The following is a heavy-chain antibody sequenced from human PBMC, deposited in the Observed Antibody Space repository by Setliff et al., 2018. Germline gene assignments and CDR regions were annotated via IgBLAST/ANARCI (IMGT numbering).Heavy chain of an antibody. J-gene: IGHJ4*02. CDR2: VYCSGNT. CDR3: ARYDSSGYSENYYFDY. D-gene: IGHD3-22*01. Sequence: SETLSLTCTVSGGSISTTDYYWGWIRQPPGKGLEWIGCVYCSGNTYYSPSLKSLVTMFVDTSKNQFSLMLYSVTAADTAIYYYARYDSSGYSENYYFDYWGQGTLVTVSS. V-gene: IGHV4-39*07. CDR1: GGSISTTDYY.